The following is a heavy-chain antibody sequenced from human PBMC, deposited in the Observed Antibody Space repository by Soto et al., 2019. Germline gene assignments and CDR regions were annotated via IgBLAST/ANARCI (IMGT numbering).Heavy chain of an antibody. CDR2: VSGYNGDT. CDR1: GYTFSRYG. J-gene: IGHJ6*02. V-gene: IGHV1-18*01. Sequence: QGQLVQSGPEVKKPGASVKVSCKASGYTFSRYGISWVRQAPGQGLEWMGWVSGYNGDTKYAQKVQGRVTMTIDTSTSPAYMALRSLTSDDTAKYYCAKNGQPPYYYYGMDVWGQGTTVTVSS. CDR3: AKNGQPPYYYYGMDV. D-gene: IGHD2-8*01.